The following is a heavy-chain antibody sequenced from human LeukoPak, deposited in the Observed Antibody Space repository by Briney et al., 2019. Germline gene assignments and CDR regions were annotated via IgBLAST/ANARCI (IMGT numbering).Heavy chain of an antibody. Sequence: SETLSLTCTVSGGSISSSSYYWGWLRQPPGKGLEWIGSIYYSGSTYYNPSLKSRVTISVDTSKNQFSLKLSSVTAADTAVYYCARLGLMITFGGVIAPRAFDIWGQGTMVTVSS. CDR1: GGSISSSSYY. CDR3: ARLGLMITFGGVIAPRAFDI. V-gene: IGHV4-39*01. D-gene: IGHD3-16*02. CDR2: IYYSGST. J-gene: IGHJ3*02.